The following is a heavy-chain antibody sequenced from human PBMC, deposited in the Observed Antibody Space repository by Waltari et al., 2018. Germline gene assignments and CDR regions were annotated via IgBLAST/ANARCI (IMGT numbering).Heavy chain of an antibody. J-gene: IGHJ2*01. D-gene: IGHD3-9*01. V-gene: IGHV3-23*01. CDR3: ANSGDTISINWYFDL. CDR1: GFTFSSYA. Sequence: EVQLLESGGGLVQPGGSLRLSCTASGFTFSSYAMSWVRQAPGKGLEWVSAISGSGGSTYYADSVKGRFTISRDNSKNTLYLQMNSLRVEDTAVYYCANSGDTISINWYFDLWGRGTLVTVSS. CDR2: ISGSGGST.